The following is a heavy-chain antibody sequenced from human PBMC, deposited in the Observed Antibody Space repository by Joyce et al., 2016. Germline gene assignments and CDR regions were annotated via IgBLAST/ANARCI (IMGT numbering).Heavy chain of an antibody. Sequence: EVQLVQSGAEVKKPWESLRISCKGSGYSFTSYWINWVRQMPGKGLESMGRIYPSDSYPNYSPSFQGHVTISADKSISTAYLQWSSLKASDTAMYYCARPRYCSGGSCLNWFDPWGQGTLVTVSS. D-gene: IGHD2-15*01. CDR1: GYSFTSYW. CDR2: IYPSDSYP. CDR3: ARPRYCSGGSCLNWFDP. V-gene: IGHV5-10-1*01. J-gene: IGHJ5*02.